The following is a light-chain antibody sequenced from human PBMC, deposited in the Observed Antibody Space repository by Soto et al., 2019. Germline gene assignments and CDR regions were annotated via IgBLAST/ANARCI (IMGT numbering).Light chain of an antibody. J-gene: IGKJ2*01. V-gene: IGKV3-15*01. CDR1: QSVSSN. CDR3: QQYYDWPLYT. CDR2: GAS. Sequence: EIVMTQSPATLSVSPGDRATLSCRASQSVSSNLAWYQQKPGQAPRLLMYGASTRVIGIPVRFSGSGSGTEFTLAISSLQPEDFPVYYCQQYYDWPLYTFGQGTKLEIK.